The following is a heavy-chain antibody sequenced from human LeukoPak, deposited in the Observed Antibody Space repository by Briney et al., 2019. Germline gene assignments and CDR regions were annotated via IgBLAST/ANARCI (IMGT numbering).Heavy chain of an antibody. CDR1: GFTFSSYA. CDR3: AKVLLWFGALPYYFDY. CDR2: ISGSGGST. Sequence: PGGSLRLSCAASGFTFSSYAMSWVRQAPGKGLEWVSAISGSGGSTYYADSVKGRFTIPRGNSKNTLYLQMNSLRAEDTAVYYCAKVLLWFGALPYYFDYWGQGTLVTVSS. D-gene: IGHD3-10*01. V-gene: IGHV3-23*01. J-gene: IGHJ4*02.